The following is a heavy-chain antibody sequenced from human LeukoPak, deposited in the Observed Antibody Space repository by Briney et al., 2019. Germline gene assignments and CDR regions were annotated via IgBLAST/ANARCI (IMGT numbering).Heavy chain of an antibody. CDR2: IWYDGSNK. CDR1: GFTFNSYG. D-gene: IGHD6-13*01. V-gene: IGHV3-33*01. CDR3: ARPRTYSSSWSPFDY. J-gene: IGHJ4*02. Sequence: PGRSLRLSCAASGFTFNSYGMHWVRQAPGKGLEWVALIWYDGSNKYYADSVKGRFTTSRDNSKSTLYLQMNSLRAEDTAVYYCARPRTYSSSWSPFDYWGQGTLVTVSS.